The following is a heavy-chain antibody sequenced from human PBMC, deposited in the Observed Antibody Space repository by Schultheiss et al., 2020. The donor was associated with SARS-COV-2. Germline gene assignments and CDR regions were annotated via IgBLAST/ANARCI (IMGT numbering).Heavy chain of an antibody. CDR1: GGSFSGYY. V-gene: IGHV4-34*01. Sequence: SETLSLTCAVYGGSFSGYYWSWIRQPPGKGLEWIGEINHSGSTNYNPSLKSRVTMSVDTSKNQFSLKLSSVTAADTAVYYCARDPDYSNWFDPWGQGTLVTVSS. CDR3: ARDPDYSNWFDP. J-gene: IGHJ5*02. CDR2: INHSGST. D-gene: IGHD4-11*01.